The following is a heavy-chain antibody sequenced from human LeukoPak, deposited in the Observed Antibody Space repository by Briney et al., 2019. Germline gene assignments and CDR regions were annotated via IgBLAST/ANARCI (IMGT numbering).Heavy chain of an antibody. Sequence: GGSLRLSCAASGFTFSSYGMHWVRQAPGKGLEWVAFIRYDGSNKYYADSVKGRFTISRDNAKNSLYLRMNSLRDEDTALYYCARGGGSIRHSYYYYVDVWGKGTSVTVSS. CDR2: IRYDGSNK. D-gene: IGHD2-15*01. J-gene: IGHJ6*03. CDR3: ARGGGSIRHSYYYYVDV. V-gene: IGHV3-30*02. CDR1: GFTFSSYG.